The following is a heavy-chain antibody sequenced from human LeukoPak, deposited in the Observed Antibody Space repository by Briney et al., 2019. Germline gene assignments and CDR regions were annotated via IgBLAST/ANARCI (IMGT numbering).Heavy chain of an antibody. CDR3: ASFSYGGNNLGT. V-gene: IGHV3-74*01. J-gene: IGHJ1*01. D-gene: IGHD4-23*01. CDR1: GFSFSRYW. CDR2: IKSDGSIT. Sequence: GGSLRLSCAASGFSFSRYWMHWVRQAPGKGLVWISRIKSDGSITNYADSVRGRFTVPRDNAKNTLYLQMNSLRAEDTAVYHCASFSYGGNNLGTWGQGTPVTVSS.